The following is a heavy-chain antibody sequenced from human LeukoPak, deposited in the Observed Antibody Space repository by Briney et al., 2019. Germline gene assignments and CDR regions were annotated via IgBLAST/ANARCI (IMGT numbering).Heavy chain of an antibody. Sequence: ASVKVSCKASRYTFTGYYMHWVRQAPGQGLEWMGWINPNSGGTNYAQKFQGRVTMTRDTSISTAYMELSRLRSDDTAVYYCARDQEYSSSWYDAFDIWGQGTMVTVSS. D-gene: IGHD6-13*01. CDR3: ARDQEYSSSWYDAFDI. CDR1: RYTFTGYY. CDR2: INPNSGGT. V-gene: IGHV1-2*02. J-gene: IGHJ3*02.